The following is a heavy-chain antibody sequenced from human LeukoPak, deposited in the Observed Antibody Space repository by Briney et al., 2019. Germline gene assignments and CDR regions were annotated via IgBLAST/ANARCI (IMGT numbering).Heavy chain of an antibody. CDR1: SGSISYFY. Sequence: SETLSLTCTVSSGSISYFYWNWIRQPPGNGLKWIGYIHYTGSTNYNPSLKSRVTISVDTSKNQFSLKLSSVSAADTAVNYCATYTKPLHHWGQGTLVTVSS. D-gene: IGHD2-8*01. CDR2: IHYTGST. V-gene: IGHV4-59*01. J-gene: IGHJ5*02. CDR3: ATYTKPLHH.